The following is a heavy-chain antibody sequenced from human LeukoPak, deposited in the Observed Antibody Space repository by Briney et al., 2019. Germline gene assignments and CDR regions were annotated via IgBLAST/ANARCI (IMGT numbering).Heavy chain of an antibody. D-gene: IGHD1-26*01. V-gene: IGHV3-64*01. CDR3: AREGYSGSYYSY. J-gene: IGHJ4*02. CDR1: GFTFSSYA. CDR2: ISSNGGST. Sequence: GGSLRLSCAASGFTFSSYAMHWVRQAPGKGLEYVSAISSNGGSTYYANSVKGRFTISRDNSKNTLYLQMGSLRAEDMAVYYRAREGYSGSYYSYWGQGTLVTVSS.